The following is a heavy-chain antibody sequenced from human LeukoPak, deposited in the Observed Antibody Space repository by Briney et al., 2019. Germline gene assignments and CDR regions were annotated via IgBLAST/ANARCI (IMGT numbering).Heavy chain of an antibody. CDR1: GFTFSDYH. V-gene: IGHV3-15*01. CDR3: TTAGTSH. D-gene: IGHD3-10*01. CDR2: IKSKTDGGTT. J-gene: IGHJ1*01. Sequence: PGGSLRLSCAASGFTFSDYHMSWIRQAPGKGLEWVGRIKSKTDGGTTDYAAPVKGRFTISRDDSKNRLYLQMNSLKSEDTAVYYCTTAGTSHWGQGTLVTVSS.